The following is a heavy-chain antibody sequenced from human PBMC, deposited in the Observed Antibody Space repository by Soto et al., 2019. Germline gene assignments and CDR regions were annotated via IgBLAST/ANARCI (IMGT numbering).Heavy chain of an antibody. V-gene: IGHV3-30*18. D-gene: IGHD2-15*01. CDR1: GFTFSSYG. CDR2: ISYDGSNK. Sequence: GGSLRLSCAASGFTFSSYGMHWVRQAPGKGLEWVAVISYDGSNKYYADSVKGRFTISRDNSKNTLYLQMNSLRAEDTAVYYCAKAGCSGGSCYANWFDPWGQGT. J-gene: IGHJ5*02. CDR3: AKAGCSGGSCYANWFDP.